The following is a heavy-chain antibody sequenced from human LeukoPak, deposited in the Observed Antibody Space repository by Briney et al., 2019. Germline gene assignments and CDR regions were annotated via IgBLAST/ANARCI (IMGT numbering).Heavy chain of an antibody. CDR3: AATYYDFWSGYSTDAFDI. Sequence: GGYLRLSCAASGFTFSSYWMHWVRQAPGKGLVWVSRINSDGSSTSYADSVKGRFTISRDNAKNTLYLQMNSLRAEDAAVYYCAATYYDFWSGYSTDAFDIWGQGTMVTVSS. CDR2: INSDGSST. CDR1: GFTFSSYW. D-gene: IGHD3-3*01. J-gene: IGHJ3*02. V-gene: IGHV3-74*01.